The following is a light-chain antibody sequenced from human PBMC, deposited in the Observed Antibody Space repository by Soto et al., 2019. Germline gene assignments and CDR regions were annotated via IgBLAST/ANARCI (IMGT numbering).Light chain of an antibody. CDR2: EVS. Sequence: QSALTQPASVSGSPGQSITISCTGTSSDVGGYNYVSWYQQHPGKAPKLMIYEVSNRPSGVSNRFSASKSGNTASLTISGLQAEDEVDYYCSSYTSSSPLVFGGGTKLTVL. CDR3: SSYTSSSPLV. V-gene: IGLV2-14*01. J-gene: IGLJ2*01. CDR1: SSDVGGYNY.